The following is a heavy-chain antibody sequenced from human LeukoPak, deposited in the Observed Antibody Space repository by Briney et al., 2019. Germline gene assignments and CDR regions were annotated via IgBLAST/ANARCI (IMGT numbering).Heavy chain of an antibody. CDR1: GFTFISYW. D-gene: IGHD3-9*01. J-gene: IGHJ3*02. CDR2: IKQDGSEK. Sequence: GGSLRLSCAASGFTFISYWMSWVRQAPGKGLEWVANIKQDGSEKYYVDSVKGRFTISRDNAKNSLYLQMNSLRAEDTAVYYCARVRGILGAFDIWGQGTMVTVS. V-gene: IGHV3-7*01. CDR3: ARVRGILGAFDI.